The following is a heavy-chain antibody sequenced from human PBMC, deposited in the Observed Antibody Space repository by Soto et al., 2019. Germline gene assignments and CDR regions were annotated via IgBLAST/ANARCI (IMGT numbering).Heavy chain of an antibody. CDR2: NYYSGIT. CDR3: ARDGHDAFDI. V-gene: IGHV4-59*12. Sequence: SETLSLTCTVSGGSISRYYWSWIRQPPGKGLEWIGYNYYSGITYYNPSLKSRVTISLDTSKNQFSLKLSSVTAADTAVYYCARDGHDAFDIWGQGTMVTVS. J-gene: IGHJ3*02. CDR1: GGSISRYY.